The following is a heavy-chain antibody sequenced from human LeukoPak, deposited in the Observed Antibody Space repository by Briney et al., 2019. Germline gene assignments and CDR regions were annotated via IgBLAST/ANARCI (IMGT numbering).Heavy chain of an antibody. CDR3: ASARRPALGDCSMYY. V-gene: IGHV1-69*05. Sequence: SVKVSCKASGGTFSSYAISWVRQAPGQGLEWMGGIIPIFGTANYAQKFQGRVTITTDESTSTAYMELSSLRSEDTAVYYCASARRPALGDCSMYYWGQGTLVTVSS. CDR2: IIPIFGTA. D-gene: IGHD2-21*01. J-gene: IGHJ4*02. CDR1: GGTFSSYA.